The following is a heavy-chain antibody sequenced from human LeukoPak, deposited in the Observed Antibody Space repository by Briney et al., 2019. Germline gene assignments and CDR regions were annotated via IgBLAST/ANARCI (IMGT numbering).Heavy chain of an antibody. D-gene: IGHD5-24*01. J-gene: IGHJ4*02. CDR3: ATGRDGYNWNY. CDR1: GYTFTSYY. V-gene: IGHV1-46*01. Sequence: ASGKVSCKASGYTFTSYYMNWVRQAPGQGHEWMGIINPGGSSTSYEQKFQGRVTMTRDTSTSTVYMELSSLRSEDTAAYYCATGRDGYNWNYWGQGTLVTVSS. CDR2: INPGGSST.